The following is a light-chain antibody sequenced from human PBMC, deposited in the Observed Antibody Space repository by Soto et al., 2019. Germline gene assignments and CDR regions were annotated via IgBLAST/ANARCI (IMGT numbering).Light chain of an antibody. CDR2: DAS. Sequence: EIVLTQSPATLSLSPGERATLSCRASQRINRHLAWYRQKPGQAPRLLIYDASNRATGIPARFSGSGSGTDFTLTISSLEPEDFGVYYCQQRSNWPPVTFGGGTKVDNK. CDR3: QQRSNWPPVT. V-gene: IGKV3-11*01. J-gene: IGKJ4*01. CDR1: QRINRH.